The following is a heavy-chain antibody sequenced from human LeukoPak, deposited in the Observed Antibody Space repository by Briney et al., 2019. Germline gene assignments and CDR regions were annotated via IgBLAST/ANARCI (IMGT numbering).Heavy chain of an antibody. D-gene: IGHD3-10*01. CDR2: MNPNSGNT. J-gene: IGHJ6*03. V-gene: IGHV1-8*01. Sequence: ASVTVSCKASGYTFTSYDINWVRQATGQGLEWMGWMNPNSGNTGYAQKFQGRVTMTRNTSISTAYMELSSLRSEDTAVYYCARGNGVQGVIFRNYYYYYMDVWGKGTTVTISS. CDR3: ARGNGVQGVIFRNYYYYYMDV. CDR1: GYTFTSYD.